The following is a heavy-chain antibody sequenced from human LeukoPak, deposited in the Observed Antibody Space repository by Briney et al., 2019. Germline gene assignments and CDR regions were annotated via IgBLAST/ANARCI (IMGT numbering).Heavy chain of an antibody. CDR1: GGSISSYY. D-gene: IGHD5-24*01. CDR2: IYYSGST. V-gene: IGHV4-59*01. Sequence: KTSETLSLTCTVSGGSISSYYWSWIRQPPGKGLEWIGYIYYSGSTNYNPSLKSRVTISVDTSKNQFSLKLSSVTAADTAVYYCARVVRWAFQDYYYMDVWGKGTTVTVSS. CDR3: ARVVRWAFQDYYYMDV. J-gene: IGHJ6*03.